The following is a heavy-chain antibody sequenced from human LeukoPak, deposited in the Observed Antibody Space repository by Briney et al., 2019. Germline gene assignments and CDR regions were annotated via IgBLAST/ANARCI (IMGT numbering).Heavy chain of an antibody. CDR3: ARESLVGATHYYYYYMDV. CDR1: GFTFSSYW. V-gene: IGHV3-7*01. J-gene: IGHJ6*03. Sequence: PGGSLRLSCAASGFTFSSYWMSWVRQAPGRGPEWVANIKQDGSEKYYVDSVKGRFTISRDNAKNSLYLQMNRLRAEDTAVYYCARESLVGATHYYYYYMDVWGKGTTVTVSS. D-gene: IGHD1-26*01. CDR2: IKQDGSEK.